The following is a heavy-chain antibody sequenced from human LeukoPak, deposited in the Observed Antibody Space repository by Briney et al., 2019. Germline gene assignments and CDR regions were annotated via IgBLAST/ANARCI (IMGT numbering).Heavy chain of an antibody. CDR2: IYSSGST. V-gene: IGHV4-59*01. CDR1: SGSIRSYY. D-gene: IGHD4-23*01. Sequence: PSETLSLTCTVSSGSIRSYYWSWIRQPPGKGLEWIGNIYSSGSTNYNPSLESRVTISVDTSKNQFSLKLSSVTAADTAVYYCARVSRGNSVGGDYWGQGTLVTVSS. CDR3: ARVSRGNSVGGDY. J-gene: IGHJ4*02.